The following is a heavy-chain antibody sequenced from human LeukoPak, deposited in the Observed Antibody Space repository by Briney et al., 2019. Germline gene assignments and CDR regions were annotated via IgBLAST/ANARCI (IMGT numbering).Heavy chain of an antibody. Sequence: ASETLSLTCTVSGGSISDYLWTWIRRPPGKGLEWIGYIHYSGSTNYNPSLRGRLTMSVDTSENQFSLNLTSVTTADTAVYYCASLGGLYESTAFSQVDDFDIWGQGTMVAVSS. V-gene: IGHV4-59*01. CDR2: IHYSGST. CDR1: GGSISDYL. CDR3: ASLGGLYESTAFSQVDDFDI. D-gene: IGHD3-22*01. J-gene: IGHJ3*02.